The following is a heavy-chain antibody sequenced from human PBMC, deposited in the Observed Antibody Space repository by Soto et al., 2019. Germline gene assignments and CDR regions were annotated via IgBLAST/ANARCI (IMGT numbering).Heavy chain of an antibody. J-gene: IGHJ6*02. V-gene: IGHV3-23*01. Sequence: GGSLRLSCAASGFTFSSYAMSWFRQAPGKGLEWVSAISGSGGSTYYADSVKGRFTISRDNSKNTLYLQMNSLRAEDTAVYYCAKDGALAVAGPAYYYGMDVWGQGTTVTVSS. CDR2: ISGSGGST. CDR1: GFTFSSYA. D-gene: IGHD6-19*01. CDR3: AKDGALAVAGPAYYYGMDV.